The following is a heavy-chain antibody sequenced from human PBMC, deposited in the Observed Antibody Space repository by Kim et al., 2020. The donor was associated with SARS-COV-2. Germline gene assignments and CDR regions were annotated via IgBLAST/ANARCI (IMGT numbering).Heavy chain of an antibody. J-gene: IGHJ4*02. CDR3: ARGHWGIVGATGY. Sequence: YTPSLKRRVTISSYTSKNQFSLKLSSVTSADTAVYYCARGHWGIVGATGYWGQGTLVTVSS. V-gene: IGHV4-34*01. D-gene: IGHD1-26*01.